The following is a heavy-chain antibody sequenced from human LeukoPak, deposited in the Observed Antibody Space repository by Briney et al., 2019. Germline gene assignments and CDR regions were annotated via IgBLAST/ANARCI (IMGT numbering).Heavy chain of an antibody. CDR3: ARGSGQQLVLANWFDP. J-gene: IGHJ5*02. CDR2: INHSGST. V-gene: IGHV4-34*01. CDR1: GGSFSGYY. D-gene: IGHD6-13*01. Sequence: SETLSLTCAVYGGSFSGYYWSWLRQPPGKGLEWLGEINHSGSTNYNPSLKSRVTISVDTSKNQFSLKLSSVTAADRAVYYCARGSGQQLVLANWFDPWGQGTLVTVSS.